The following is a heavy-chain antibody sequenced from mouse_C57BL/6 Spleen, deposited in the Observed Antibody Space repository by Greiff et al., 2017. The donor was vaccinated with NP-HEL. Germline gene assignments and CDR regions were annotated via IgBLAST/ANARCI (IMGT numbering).Heavy chain of an antibody. CDR1: GYAFTNYL. CDR2: INPGSGGT. Sequence: VQLQQSGAELVRPGTSVKVSCKASGYAFTNYLIEWVKQRPGQGLEWIGVINPGSGGTNYNEKFKGKATLTADKSSSTAYMQLSSLTSEDSAVYFCARGGLLRGGAMDYWGQGTSVTVSS. D-gene: IGHD2-3*01. V-gene: IGHV1-54*01. J-gene: IGHJ4*01. CDR3: ARGGLLRGGAMDY.